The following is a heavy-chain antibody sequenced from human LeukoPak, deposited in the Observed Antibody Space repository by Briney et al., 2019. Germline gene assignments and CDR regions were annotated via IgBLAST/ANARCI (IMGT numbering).Heavy chain of an antibody. CDR3: ATDIVVVPAAREPFDY. CDR2: ISSSGSTI. Sequence: PGGSLRLSCAASGFTFSDYYMSWIRQAPGKGLEWVSYISSSGSTIYYADSVKGRFTISRDNAKNSLYLQMNSLRAEDTAVYYCATDIVVVPAAREPFDYWGQGILVTVSS. D-gene: IGHD2-2*01. CDR1: GFTFSDYY. V-gene: IGHV3-11*01. J-gene: IGHJ4*02.